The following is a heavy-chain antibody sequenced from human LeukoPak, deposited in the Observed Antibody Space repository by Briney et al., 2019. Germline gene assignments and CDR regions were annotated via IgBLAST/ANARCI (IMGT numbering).Heavy chain of an antibody. J-gene: IGHJ4*02. Sequence: GEALKSSCKGSGYRFTSYWIGWGRRMPGKGVEWRGIIYPGDSDTGYSPSFQGQVTISADKSISTAYLQWSSLKASDTAMYYCARPRYGSGRVRSRAGDGPFDYWGQGTLVTVSS. D-gene: IGHD3-10*01. CDR1: GYRFTSYW. CDR3: ARPRYGSGRVRSRAGDGPFDY. V-gene: IGHV5-51*01. CDR2: IYPGDSDT.